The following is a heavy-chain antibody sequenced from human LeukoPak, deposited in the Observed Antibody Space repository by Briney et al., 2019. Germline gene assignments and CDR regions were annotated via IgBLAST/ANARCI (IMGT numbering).Heavy chain of an antibody. CDR1: GYTFNTYD. Sequence: ASVTVSCKASGYTFNTYDINWVRQATGQGLEWMGWMNPTSGKTSYAQKFQGRGTITSNTSTTTAQMELSSLGSEDTAVYYCARVRWLRLGVNKYYYYMDVLGRGTTVTVPS. CDR3: ARVRWLRLGVNKYYYYMDV. J-gene: IGHJ6*03. D-gene: IGHD5-12*01. CDR2: MNPTSGKT. V-gene: IGHV1-8*03.